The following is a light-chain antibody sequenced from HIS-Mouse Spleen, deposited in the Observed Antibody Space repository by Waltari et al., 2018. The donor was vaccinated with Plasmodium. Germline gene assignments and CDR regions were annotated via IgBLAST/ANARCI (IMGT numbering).Light chain of an antibody. Sequence: QPALTQPRSVSGSPGQSVPISCPGTRRHCGGYNLVSWYQPHPGKAPKLMIYDVSKRPSGVPDRCSGSKSGNTASLTISGLQAEDEADYYCCAYAGSYTWVFGGGTKLTVL. V-gene: IGLV2-11*01. CDR3: CAYAGSYTWV. J-gene: IGLJ3*02. CDR2: DVS. CDR1: RRHCGGYNL.